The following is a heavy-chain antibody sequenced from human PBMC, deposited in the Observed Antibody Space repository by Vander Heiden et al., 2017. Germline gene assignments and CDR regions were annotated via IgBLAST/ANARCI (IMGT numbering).Heavy chain of an antibody. D-gene: IGHD5-12*01. Sequence: VQLVASGGGLVQPGGSLRLSCVASGFSFSRYSMNWVRQAPGKGLEWVSSISSSSSYIFYADSVKGRFTISRDNAKNSLYLQMNSLRAEDTAVYYCARHVDQPYWGQGTLVTVSS. V-gene: IGHV3-21*01. CDR1: GFSFSRYS. J-gene: IGHJ4*02. CDR2: ISSSSSYI. CDR3: ARHVDQPY.